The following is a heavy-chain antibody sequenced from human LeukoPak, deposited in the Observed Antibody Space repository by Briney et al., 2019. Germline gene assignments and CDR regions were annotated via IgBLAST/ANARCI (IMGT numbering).Heavy chain of an antibody. J-gene: IGHJ4*02. V-gene: IGHV4-4*07. Sequence: SETLSLTCTVSGGSISSYYWSWIRQPAGKGLEWIGRIYTSGSTNYNPSLKSRVPMSVDTSKTQFSMKLSSVTVAATAVYYCARAVTMVRGEGYFDYWGQGTLVTVSS. CDR3: ARAVTMVRGEGYFDY. CDR1: GGSISSYY. D-gene: IGHD3-10*01. CDR2: IYTSGST.